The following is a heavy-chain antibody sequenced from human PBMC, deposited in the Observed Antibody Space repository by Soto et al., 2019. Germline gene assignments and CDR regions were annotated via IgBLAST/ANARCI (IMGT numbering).Heavy chain of an antibody. Sequence: SETLSLTCAVYGGSFSGYYWSWIRQPPGKGLEWIGEINHSGSTNYNPSLKSRVTISVDTSKNQFSLKLSSVTAADTAVYYCARGVVVAATPALGYYYMDVWGKGTTVTSP. CDR3: ARGVVVAATPALGYYYMDV. D-gene: IGHD2-15*01. V-gene: IGHV4-34*01. J-gene: IGHJ6*03. CDR1: GGSFSGYY. CDR2: INHSGST.